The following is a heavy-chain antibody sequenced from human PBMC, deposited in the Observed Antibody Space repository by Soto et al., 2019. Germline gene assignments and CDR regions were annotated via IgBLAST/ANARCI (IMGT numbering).Heavy chain of an antibody. V-gene: IGHV3-23*01. D-gene: IGHD5-12*01. J-gene: IGHJ6*02. CDR3: AEGGEWLRLRISPYYYGMDV. CDR1: GFTFSSYA. Sequence: PGGSLRLSCAASGFTFSSYAMSWVRQAPGKGLEWVSAISGSGGSTYYADSVKGRFTISRDNSKNTLYLQMNSLRAEDTAVYYCAEGGEWLRLRISPYYYGMDVWGQGTTVTVSS. CDR2: ISGSGGST.